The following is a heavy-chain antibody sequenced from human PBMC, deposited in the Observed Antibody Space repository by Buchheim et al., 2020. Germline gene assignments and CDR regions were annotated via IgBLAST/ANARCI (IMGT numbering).Heavy chain of an antibody. D-gene: IGHD3-3*01. Sequence: QLQLQESGSGLVKPSQTLSLTCAVSGGSISSGGYSWSWIRQPPGKGLEWIGYIYHSGSTYYNPSLKSRVTISVDRSKNQFSLKLSSVTAADTAVYYCARARRYDFWSGYSGQVYFDYWGQGTL. CDR3: ARARRYDFWSGYSGQVYFDY. J-gene: IGHJ4*02. CDR2: IYHSGST. CDR1: GGSISSGGYS. V-gene: IGHV4-30-2*01.